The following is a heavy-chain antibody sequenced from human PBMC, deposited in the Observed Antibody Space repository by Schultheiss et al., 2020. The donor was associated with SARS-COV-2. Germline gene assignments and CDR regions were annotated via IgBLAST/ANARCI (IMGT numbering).Heavy chain of an antibody. D-gene: IGHD6-6*01. J-gene: IGHJ6*03. CDR2: IYHSGST. CDR3: AREYSSSYYYYYYMDV. Sequence: SETLSLTCVVSGGSISSSNWWSWVRQPPGKGLEWIGEIYHSGSTNYNPSLKSRVTISVDTSKNQFSLKLSSVTAADTAVYYCAREYSSSYYYYYYMDVWGKGTTVTVSS. CDR1: GGSISSSNW. V-gene: IGHV4-4*02.